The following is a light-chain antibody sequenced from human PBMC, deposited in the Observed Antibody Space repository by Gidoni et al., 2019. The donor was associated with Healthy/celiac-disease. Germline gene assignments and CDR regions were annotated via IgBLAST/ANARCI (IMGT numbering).Light chain of an antibody. V-gene: IGKV1-5*03. J-gene: IGKJ2*03. CDR2: KAS. CDR1: QRISSW. Sequence: DIQMTQSPSTLSSSVGARVTITCRASQRISSWLAWYQQKPGKAPKLLIYKASSLESGVPSRFSGSGSGTEFTLTISSLQPDDFATYYCQQYNSYSPVSFGQGTKLEIK. CDR3: QQYNSYSPVS.